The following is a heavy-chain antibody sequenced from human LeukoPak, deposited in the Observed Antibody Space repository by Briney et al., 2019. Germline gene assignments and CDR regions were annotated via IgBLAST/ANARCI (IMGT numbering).Heavy chain of an antibody. CDR1: GGSISSYY. Sequence: PSETLSLTCTVSGGSISSYYWSWIRQPPGKGLEWIGYIYYSGSTNYNPSLKSRVTISVDTSKNQFSLKLSSVTAADTAVYYCARVLDCSGGSCYSGADAFDIWGQGTMVTVSS. CDR3: ARVLDCSGGSCYSGADAFDI. V-gene: IGHV4-59*01. D-gene: IGHD2-15*01. CDR2: IYYSGST. J-gene: IGHJ3*02.